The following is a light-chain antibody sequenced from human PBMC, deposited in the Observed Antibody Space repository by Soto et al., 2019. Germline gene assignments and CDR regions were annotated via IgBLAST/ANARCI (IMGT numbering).Light chain of an antibody. CDR3: QSYDSNTVV. J-gene: IGLJ2*01. CDR2: EDN. CDR1: SGAIASNS. Sequence: NFMLTQPHSVSESPGKTVIISCTRSSGAIASNSVQWYQQRPGSAPSTVIYEDNQRPSGVPDRFSGSTDGSSNSASLTISGLQTEDEADYYCQSYDSNTVVFGGGTTVTVL. V-gene: IGLV6-57*04.